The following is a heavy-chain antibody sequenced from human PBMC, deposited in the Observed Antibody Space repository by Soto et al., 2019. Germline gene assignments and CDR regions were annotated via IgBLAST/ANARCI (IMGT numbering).Heavy chain of an antibody. J-gene: IGHJ6*02. CDR3: ASVYYDILTGLPPAQTKYYYYGMDV. V-gene: IGHV1-69*13. D-gene: IGHD3-9*01. Sequence: GASVKVSCKASGGTFSSYAISWVRQAPGQGLEWMGGIIPIFGTANYAQKFQGRVTITADESTSTAYMELSSLRSEDTAVYYCASVYYDILTGLPPAQTKYYYYGMDVWGQGTTVTVSS. CDR2: IIPIFGTA. CDR1: GGTFSSYA.